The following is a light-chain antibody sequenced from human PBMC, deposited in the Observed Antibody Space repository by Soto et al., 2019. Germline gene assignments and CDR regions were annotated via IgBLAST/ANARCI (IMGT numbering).Light chain of an antibody. CDR3: QLYGTSPPGYT. J-gene: IGKJ2*01. Sequence: EIVLTQSPGTLSLSPGERATLSCRASQSVSSNYLAWYQQRPGQAPRLLIFGASNSATGIPDRFSGSGSGQDFALTISRLEPEDFAVYCCQLYGTSPPGYTFGQGTRLEIK. CDR2: GAS. V-gene: IGKV3-20*01. CDR1: QSVSSNY.